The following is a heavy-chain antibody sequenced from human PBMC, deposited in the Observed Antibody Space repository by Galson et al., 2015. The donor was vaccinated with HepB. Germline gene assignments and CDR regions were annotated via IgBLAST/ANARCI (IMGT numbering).Heavy chain of an antibody. V-gene: IGHV1-18*04. Sequence: SVKVSCKASGYTFTSYSTSWVRQAPGQGPEWMAWISAYNGHTNYAQKFQGRVTVTTDTSTSTVYMELRSLRADDTAVYYCGRGGYGGYALDYWGQGTLVTVSS. CDR2: ISAYNGHT. CDR1: GYTFTSYS. J-gene: IGHJ4*02. D-gene: IGHD5-12*01. CDR3: GRGGYGGYALDY.